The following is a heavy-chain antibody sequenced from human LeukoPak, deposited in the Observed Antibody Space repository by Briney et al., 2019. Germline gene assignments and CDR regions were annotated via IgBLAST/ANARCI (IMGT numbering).Heavy chain of an antibody. Sequence: PGGSLRLSCAASGFTFSSYGTHWVRQAPGKGLEWVAFIRYDGSNKYYADSVKGRFTISRDNSKNTLYLQMNSLRAEDTAVYYCEIAATPTAYYFDYWGQGTLVTVSS. CDR1: GFTFSSYG. CDR3: EIAATPTAYYFDY. CDR2: IRYDGSNK. J-gene: IGHJ4*02. V-gene: IGHV3-30*02.